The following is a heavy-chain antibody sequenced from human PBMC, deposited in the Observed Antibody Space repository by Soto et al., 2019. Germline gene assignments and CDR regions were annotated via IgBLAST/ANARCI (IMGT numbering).Heavy chain of an antibody. V-gene: IGHV3-53*01. D-gene: IGHD6-19*01. CDR2: TASGGDT. J-gene: IGHJ4*02. CDR3: VRDSISGWAFDF. CDR1: GFIVSDNY. Sequence: PGGSLRLSCAASGFIVSDNYINWVRQAPGNGPEWVGSVTASGGDTYYADSVKGRFTVSRDNSKNTLYLQMNSLTVEDTALYYCVRDSISGWAFDFWGRGTLVTVS.